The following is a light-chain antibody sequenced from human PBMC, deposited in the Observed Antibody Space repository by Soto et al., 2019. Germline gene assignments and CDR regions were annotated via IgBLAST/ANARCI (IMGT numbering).Light chain of an antibody. Sequence: LTQPPSVSGAPGQRVTISCTGSRSNIGAGYYVHWYQQLPGTAPKLLIYGNSNRPSGVPDRFSGSMSGTSASLAITGLQAEDEADYYCQSYDSSLSAYVFATGTKVTVL. V-gene: IGLV1-40*01. J-gene: IGLJ1*01. CDR3: QSYDSSLSAYV. CDR2: GNS. CDR1: RSNIGAGYY.